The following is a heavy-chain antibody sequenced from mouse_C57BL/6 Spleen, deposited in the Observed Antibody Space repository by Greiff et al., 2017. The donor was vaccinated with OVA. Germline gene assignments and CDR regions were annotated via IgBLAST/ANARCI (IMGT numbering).Heavy chain of an antibody. CDR2: ISSGGSYT. J-gene: IGHJ2*01. D-gene: IGHD1-1*01. CDR3: ASSEDYYGSSLYYFDY. CDR1: GFTFSSYG. Sequence: EVQLVESGGDLVKPGGSLKLSCAASGFTFSSYGMSCVRQTPDKRLEWVATISSGGSYTYYPDSVKGRCTISRDNAKNTLYLQMSSLKSEYTAMYYCASSEDYYGSSLYYFDYWGQGTTLTVSS. V-gene: IGHV5-6*01.